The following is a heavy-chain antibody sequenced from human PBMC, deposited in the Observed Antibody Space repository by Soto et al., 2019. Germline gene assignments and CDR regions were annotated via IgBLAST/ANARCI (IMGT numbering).Heavy chain of an antibody. Sequence: EVQLLESGGGLVQPGGSLRLSCAASGFTFSNYAMSWVRQAPGKGLEWVSIISGSGGTTYHADSVKDRFTISRDNSKNTLFLQMNSLRAEDTAVYYCEKGVAVGFHFGSSTDRGFDPWGQGTLVTVSS. CDR3: EKGVAVGFHFGSSTDRGFDP. CDR2: ISGSGGTT. D-gene: IGHD3-3*01. CDR1: GFTFSNYA. V-gene: IGHV3-23*01. J-gene: IGHJ5*02.